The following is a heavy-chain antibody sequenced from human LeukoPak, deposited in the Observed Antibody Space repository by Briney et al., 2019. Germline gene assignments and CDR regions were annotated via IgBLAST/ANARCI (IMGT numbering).Heavy chain of an antibody. Sequence: PSETLSLTCTVSGYSISSGYYWGWIRQPPGKGLEWIGSIYHSGSTYYNPSLKSRVTISVDTSKNQFSLKLSSVTAADTAVYYCARGIDGAYCGGDCYSWAFDIWGQGTMVTVSS. CDR3: ARGIDGAYCGGDCYSWAFDI. CDR2: IYHSGST. J-gene: IGHJ3*02. CDR1: GYSISSGYY. V-gene: IGHV4-38-2*02. D-gene: IGHD2-21*02.